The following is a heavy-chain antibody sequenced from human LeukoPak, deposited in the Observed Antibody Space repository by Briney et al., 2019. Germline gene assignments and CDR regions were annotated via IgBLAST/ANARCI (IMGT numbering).Heavy chain of an antibody. CDR2: ISTSGSTI. CDR3: SKGYGDYEY. V-gene: IGHV3-48*03. CDR1: GFTFSSYE. D-gene: IGHD4-17*01. Sequence: GGSLRLSCAASGFTFSSYEMNWVRQAPGKGLEWISYISTSGSTIYYADSVKGRFTISRDNAKNSLYLQMNSLRAGDTAVYYWSKGYGDYEYWGQGTLVTVSS. J-gene: IGHJ4*02.